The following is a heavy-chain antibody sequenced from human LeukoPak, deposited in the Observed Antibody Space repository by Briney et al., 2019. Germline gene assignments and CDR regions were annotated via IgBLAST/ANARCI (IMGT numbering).Heavy chain of an antibody. D-gene: IGHD2-2*01. J-gene: IGHJ4*02. CDR3: AKAWCRSSTCYEFDY. V-gene: IGHV3-23*01. CDR2: ISGSGGST. Sequence: GGSLRLSCAASGFTFNSYAMSWVRQAPGKGLEWVSGISGSGGSTHYADSVKGRFTISRDNSKNTLYLQMNSLRAEDTAVYYCAKAWCRSSTCYEFDYWGQGTLVTVSS. CDR1: GFTFNSYA.